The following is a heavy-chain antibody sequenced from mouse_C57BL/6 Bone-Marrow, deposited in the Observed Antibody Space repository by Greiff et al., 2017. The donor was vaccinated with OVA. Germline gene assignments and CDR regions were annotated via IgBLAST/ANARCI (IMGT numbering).Heavy chain of an antibody. CDR2: IYPGSGST. J-gene: IGHJ2*01. Sequence: QVQLQQPGAELVKPGASVKMSCKASGYTFTSYWITWVKQRPGQGLEWIGDIYPGSGSTNYNEKFKSKATLTVDTSSSTAYRQLSSLTSEDSAVYYCAREGDGNYDFDYWGQGTTLTVSS. CDR1: GYTFTSYW. V-gene: IGHV1-55*01. D-gene: IGHD2-1*01. CDR3: AREGDGNYDFDY.